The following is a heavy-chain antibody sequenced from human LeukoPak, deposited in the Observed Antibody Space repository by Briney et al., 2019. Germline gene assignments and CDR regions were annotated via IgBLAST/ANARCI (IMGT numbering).Heavy chain of an antibody. D-gene: IGHD6-19*01. CDR1: GGSISSGSYY. CDR3: ARGLGGWTHGDYYYMDV. CDR2: IYTSGST. V-gene: IGHV4-61*02. Sequence: PSQTLSLTCTVSGGSISSGSYYWSWIRQPAGKGLEWIGRIYTSGSTNYNPSLKSRVTISVDTSKNQFSLKLSSVTAADTAVYYCARGLGGWTHGDYYYMDVWGKGTTVTVSS. J-gene: IGHJ6*03.